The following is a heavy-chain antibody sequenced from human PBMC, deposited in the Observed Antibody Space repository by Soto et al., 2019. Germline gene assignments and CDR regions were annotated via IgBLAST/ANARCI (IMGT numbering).Heavy chain of an antibody. CDR1: GGTFSNYA. CDR3: ASEYYGSGRQSYDY. J-gene: IGHJ4*02. Sequence: SVKVSCKASGGTFSNYAISWVRQAPGQGLEWMGGIIPIFDTSNYAQKFQGRVTISADKSTSTSYMELSSLRSEDTAVYYCASEYYGSGRQSYDYWGQGTLVTAAS. D-gene: IGHD3-10*01. CDR2: IIPIFDTS. V-gene: IGHV1-69*06.